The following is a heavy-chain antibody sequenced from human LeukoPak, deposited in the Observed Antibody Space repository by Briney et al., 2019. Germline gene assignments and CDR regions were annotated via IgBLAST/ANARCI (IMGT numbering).Heavy chain of an antibody. J-gene: IGHJ4*02. Sequence: ASVKVSCKASGYTFTSYYMHWVRQAPGQGLEWMGIINPSGGSTSYAQKFQGRVTMTGDTSTSTVYMELSSLRSEDTAVYYCAREKGPWIQLWSNPFDYWGQGTLVTVSS. CDR2: INPSGGST. D-gene: IGHD5-18*01. CDR3: AREKGPWIQLWSNPFDY. CDR1: GYTFTSYY. V-gene: IGHV1-46*03.